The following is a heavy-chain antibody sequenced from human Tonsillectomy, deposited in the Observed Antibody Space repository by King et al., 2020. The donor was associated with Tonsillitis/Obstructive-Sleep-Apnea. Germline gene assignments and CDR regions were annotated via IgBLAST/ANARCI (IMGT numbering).Heavy chain of an antibody. CDR1: GFTFSSYS. CDR3: ARAEYDILTGYDGPTFDN. CDR2: ISSSSSYI. J-gene: IGHJ4*02. D-gene: IGHD3-9*01. Sequence: VQLVESGGGLVKPGGSLRLSCAASGFTFSSYSMNWVRQAPGKGLEWVSSISSSSSYIYYADSVKGRFTISRDNAKNSLYLQMNSLRAEDTAVYYCARAEYDILTGYDGPTFDNWGQGTLVTVSS. V-gene: IGHV3-21*01.